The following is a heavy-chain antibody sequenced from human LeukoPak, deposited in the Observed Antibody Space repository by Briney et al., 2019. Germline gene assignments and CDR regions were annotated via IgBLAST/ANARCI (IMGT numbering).Heavy chain of an antibody. D-gene: IGHD6-13*01. CDR3: ARHGHGTYRSTWYSL. J-gene: IGHJ4*02. Sequence: SETLSLTCSVSGVSIKSSCWSWIRQPPGKGLEWIGDSESINYNPSLRSRVTISVDTSKNQVSLKLSSVTAADTAFYYCARHGHGTYRSTWYSLWGQGTLVTVSS. CDR2: SESI. V-gene: IGHV4-59*08. CDR1: GVSIKSSC.